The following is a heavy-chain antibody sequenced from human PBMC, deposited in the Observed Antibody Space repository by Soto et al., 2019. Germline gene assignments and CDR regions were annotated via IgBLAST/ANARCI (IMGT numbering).Heavy chain of an antibody. CDR3: ARVPHWGSDDAFDI. D-gene: IGHD7-27*01. CDR2: TYYRSKWYN. J-gene: IGHJ3*02. Sequence: SQTLSLTCAISGDSVSSNSAAWNWIRQSPSRGLEWLGRTYYRSKWYNDYAVSVKSRITINPDTSKNQFSLQLKSVTPEETAEYYCARVPHWGSDDAFDIWGQGTMVTVSS. CDR1: GDSVSSNSAA. V-gene: IGHV6-1*01.